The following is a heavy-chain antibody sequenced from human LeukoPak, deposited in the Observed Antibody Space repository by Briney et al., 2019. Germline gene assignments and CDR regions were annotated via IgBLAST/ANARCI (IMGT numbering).Heavy chain of an antibody. V-gene: IGHV3-23*01. CDR3: VKDSRARSSGWHGDY. J-gene: IGHJ4*02. Sequence: GGSLRLSCAASGFTFSSYAMAWVRQAPGKGLEWVSSITTTSSTYYADSVKGRFTVSRDNSKNALSLQMKSLRAEDTAVYYCVKDSRARSSGWHGDYWGQGTLVTVSS. CDR1: GFTFSSYA. D-gene: IGHD6-19*01. CDR2: ITTTSST.